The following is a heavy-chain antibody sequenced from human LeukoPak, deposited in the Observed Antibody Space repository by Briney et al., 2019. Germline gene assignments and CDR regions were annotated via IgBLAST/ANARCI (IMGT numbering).Heavy chain of an antibody. Sequence: PGGSLRLSCAASGFTINNNYMNWVRQAPGKGLEWVSVIYSGGNTYYADSVKGRLTISRDNSKNTLYLQMNSLRAEDTAVYYCAKKDNGNYFNFDYWGQGTLVTVSS. CDR2: IYSGGNT. CDR1: GFTINNNY. V-gene: IGHV3-66*01. D-gene: IGHD2/OR15-2a*01. J-gene: IGHJ4*02. CDR3: AKKDNGNYFNFDY.